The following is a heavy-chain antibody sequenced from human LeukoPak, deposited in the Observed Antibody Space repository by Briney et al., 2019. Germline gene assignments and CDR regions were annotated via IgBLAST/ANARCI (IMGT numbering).Heavy chain of an antibody. CDR2: ISSSGSTI. CDR1: GFTFSSYE. V-gene: IGHV3-48*03. CDR3: ARDDIVATISEVPYGMDV. Sequence: GSLRLSCAASGFTFSSYEMNWVRQAPGKGLEWVSYISSSGSTIYYADSVKGRFTISRDNAKNSLYLQMNSLRAEDTAVYYCARDDIVATISEVPYGMDVWGKGTTVTVSS. D-gene: IGHD5-12*01. J-gene: IGHJ6*04.